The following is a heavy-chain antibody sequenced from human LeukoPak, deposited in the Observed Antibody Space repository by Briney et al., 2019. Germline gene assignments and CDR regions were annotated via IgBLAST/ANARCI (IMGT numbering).Heavy chain of an antibody. V-gene: IGHV1-69*13. CDR1: GGTFISYA. J-gene: IGHJ4*02. D-gene: IGHD2-15*01. CDR3: ASESCSGGSCYGDY. Sequence: ASVKVSCKGSGGTFISYAISWVRQAPGQGREGMGGIIPIFGTANYAQKLQRRVTITADESTSTAYMELSSLRSEDTAVYYCASESCSGGSCYGDYWGQGTLVTVSS. CDR2: IIPIFGTA.